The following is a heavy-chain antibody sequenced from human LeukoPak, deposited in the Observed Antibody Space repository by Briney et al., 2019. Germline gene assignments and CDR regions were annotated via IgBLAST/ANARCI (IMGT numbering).Heavy chain of an antibody. Sequence: ASVKVSCKASGYTFTSYDINWVRQATGQGLEWMGYMNPNSGNTGYAQKFQGRVTMTRNTSISTAYMELSRLRSDDTAVYYCARRVEYQLLYWFDPWGQGTLVTVSS. D-gene: IGHD2-2*01. CDR1: GYTFTSYD. V-gene: IGHV1-8*01. CDR2: MNPNSGNT. J-gene: IGHJ5*02. CDR3: ARRVEYQLLYWFDP.